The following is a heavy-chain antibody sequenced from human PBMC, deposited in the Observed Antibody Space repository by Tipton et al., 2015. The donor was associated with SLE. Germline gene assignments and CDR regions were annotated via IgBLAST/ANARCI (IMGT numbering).Heavy chain of an antibody. CDR1: GFTFRSYS. J-gene: IGHJ3*02. D-gene: IGHD4-23*01. V-gene: IGHV3-53*05. CDR3: ARESYGGNRDI. Sequence: SLRLSCAASGFTFRSYSMSWVRQAPGKGLEWVSVIYSGGSTYYADSVKGRFTISRDNSKNTLYLQMSSLRAEDTAVYYCARESYGGNRDIGGQGSMVTVSS. CDR2: IYSGGST.